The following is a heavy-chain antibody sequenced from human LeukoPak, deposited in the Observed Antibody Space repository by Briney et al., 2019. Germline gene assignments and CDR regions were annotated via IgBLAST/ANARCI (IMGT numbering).Heavy chain of an antibody. CDR2: ISSSSNYI. J-gene: IGHJ6*03. D-gene: IGHD2-15*01. CDR3: AKDPVRGSHCSGGSCYSGDYYYYMDV. V-gene: IGHV3-21*01. Sequence: GGSLRLSCAASGFTFSSYTMNWVRQAPGKGLGWVSSISSSSNYIYYADSVKGRFTISRDNSKNTLYLQMNSLRAEVTAVYYCAKDPVRGSHCSGGSCYSGDYYYYMDVWGKGTTVTVSS. CDR1: GFTFSSYT.